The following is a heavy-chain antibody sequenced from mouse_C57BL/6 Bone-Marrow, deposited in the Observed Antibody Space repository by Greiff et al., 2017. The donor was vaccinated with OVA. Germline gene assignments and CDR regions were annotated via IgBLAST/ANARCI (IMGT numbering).Heavy chain of an antibody. CDR1: GYTFTSYW. D-gene: IGHD1-1*01. CDR3: ARATTVVRYFDY. J-gene: IGHJ2*01. CDR2: INPSNGGT. Sequence: VQLQQPGTELVKPGASVKLSCKASGYTFTSYWMHWVKQRPGQGLEWIGNINPSNGGTNYNEKFKSKATLPVDKSSSTAYMQLSSLPSEASAVYYCARATTVVRYFDYWGQGTTLTVSS. V-gene: IGHV1-53*01.